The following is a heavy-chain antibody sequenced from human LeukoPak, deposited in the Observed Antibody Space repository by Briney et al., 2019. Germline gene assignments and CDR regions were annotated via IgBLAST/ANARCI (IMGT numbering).Heavy chain of an antibody. CDR1: GYTFNSYS. Sequence: ASVKVSCKASGYTFNSYSISLVRQAPGQGLEWMGWISAYNGNTNYAQKLQDRVTISTDTSTSTVYMELRSLKSDDTAVYYCAATGDAFDIWGQGTMVAVSS. CDR2: ISAYNGNT. D-gene: IGHD4-17*01. CDR3: AATGDAFDI. J-gene: IGHJ3*02. V-gene: IGHV1-18*04.